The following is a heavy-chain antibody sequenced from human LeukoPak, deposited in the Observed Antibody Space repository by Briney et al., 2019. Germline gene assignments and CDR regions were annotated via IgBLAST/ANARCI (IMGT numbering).Heavy chain of an antibody. CDR3: TRVYGGNTHIDS. Sequence: SQTLSLTCSVSGGSIRSGTYYWSWIRQLPGKGLEWIVYNSYSVTTYYNPSLNSRVTISVDTSKNQFFLNVSSGTDASTALYYCTRVYGGNTHIDSWGQGTLVTVSS. D-gene: IGHD4-23*01. CDR1: GGSIRSGTYY. CDR2: NSYSVTT. V-gene: IGHV4-31*03. J-gene: IGHJ4*02.